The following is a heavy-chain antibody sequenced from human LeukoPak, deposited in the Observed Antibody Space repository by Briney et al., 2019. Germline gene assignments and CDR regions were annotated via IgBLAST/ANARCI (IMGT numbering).Heavy chain of an antibody. J-gene: IGHJ4*02. Sequence: SETLSLTCAVSGGSISSGGYSWSWIRQPPGKGLERIGYMHHRGTTYYNPSLKSRVTISVDRSKNQFSLKLSSVTAADTAVYYCARVSGIVGATPIDYWGQGTLVTVSS. D-gene: IGHD1-26*01. CDR1: GGSISSGGYS. V-gene: IGHV4-30-2*01. CDR3: ARVSGIVGATPIDY. CDR2: MHHRGTT.